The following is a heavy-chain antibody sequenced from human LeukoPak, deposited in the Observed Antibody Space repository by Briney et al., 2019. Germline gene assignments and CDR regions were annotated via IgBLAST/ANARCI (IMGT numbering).Heavy chain of an antibody. CDR2: ISAYNGNT. J-gene: IGHJ6*03. V-gene: IGHV1-18*01. Sequence: GASVKVSCKASGYTFTSYGISWVRQAPGQGLERMGWISAYNGNTNYARKLQGRVTVTTDTSTSTAYMELRSLTSGDTAVYYCTRDRLDYCSSTSCYPYYYYYMDVWGKGTTVTVSS. D-gene: IGHD2-2*01. CDR1: GYTFTSYG. CDR3: TRDRLDYCSSTSCYPYYYYYMDV.